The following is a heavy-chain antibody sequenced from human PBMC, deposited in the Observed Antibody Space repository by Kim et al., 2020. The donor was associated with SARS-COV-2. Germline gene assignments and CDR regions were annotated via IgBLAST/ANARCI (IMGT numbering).Heavy chain of an antibody. CDR1: GFTFSSYS. V-gene: IGHV3-21*01. CDR3: SSHYSSGLSYFDY. Sequence: GGSLRLSCAASGFTFSSYSMNWFRQAPGKGLEWVAFISSSSSYINYAYAVNVRCSISIDNAENTLNLYMNILRAEDTAAYYCSSHYSSGLSYFDYWCQRT. J-gene: IGHJ4*02. D-gene: IGHD6-25*01. CDR2: ISSSSSYI.